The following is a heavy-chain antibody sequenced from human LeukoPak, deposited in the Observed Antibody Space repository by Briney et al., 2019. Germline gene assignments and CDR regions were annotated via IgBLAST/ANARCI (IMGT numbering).Heavy chain of an antibody. V-gene: IGHV1-18*01. CDR1: DYTFTNYG. CDR3: ATVRDIVVGGGPYYFDY. Sequence: ASVKASCKASDYTFTNYGISWVRQAPGQGLEWMGWISAYNGNTNQAQKLQGRVTMTTDTSTRTAYMELRSLRSDDTAVYYCATVRDIVVGGGPYYFDYWGQGTLVTVSS. D-gene: IGHD2-15*01. J-gene: IGHJ4*02. CDR2: ISAYNGNT.